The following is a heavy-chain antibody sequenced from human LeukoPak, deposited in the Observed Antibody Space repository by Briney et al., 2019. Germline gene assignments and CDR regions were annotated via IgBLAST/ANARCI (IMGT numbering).Heavy chain of an antibody. CDR3: ARDGNYYDSSGYRGWFDP. Sequence: GGSLRLSCAASGFTFSNFGMHWVRQAPGKGLEWLAVIWFDGSNDYFADSVKGRFTISRDDSKNTVYLQMNSLRAEDTAVYYCARDGNYYDSSGYRGWFDPWGQGTLVTVSS. V-gene: IGHV3-33*01. CDR2: IWFDGSND. CDR1: GFTFSNFG. J-gene: IGHJ5*02. D-gene: IGHD3-22*01.